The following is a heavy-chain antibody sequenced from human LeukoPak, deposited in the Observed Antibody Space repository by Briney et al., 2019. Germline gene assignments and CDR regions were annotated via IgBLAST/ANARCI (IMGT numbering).Heavy chain of an antibody. D-gene: IGHD6-13*01. J-gene: IGHJ4*02. Sequence: QAGGSLRLSCAASGFTVSSNYMSWVRQAPGKGLDWVSVIYSGGNTYYADSVKGRFTISRDNSKNTLYLQMNSLRAEDTAVYYCARGGYIAAALIDYWGQGTLVTVSS. CDR2: IYSGGNT. CDR1: GFTVSSNY. V-gene: IGHV3-66*01. CDR3: ARGGYIAAALIDY.